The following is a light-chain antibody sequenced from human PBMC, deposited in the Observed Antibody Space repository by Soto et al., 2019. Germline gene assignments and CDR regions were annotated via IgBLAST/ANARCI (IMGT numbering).Light chain of an antibody. CDR1: QSVSSSY. V-gene: IGKV3D-20*02. CDR3: QQRSNWPPIT. CDR2: GAS. Sequence: EIVLTQSPGTVSLSPGERATLSCRASQSVSSSYLAWYQQRPGQAPRLLIYGASSRATGIPDRFSGSGSGTDFTLTISSLEPEDFAVYYCQQRSNWPPITFGQGTRLEIK. J-gene: IGKJ5*01.